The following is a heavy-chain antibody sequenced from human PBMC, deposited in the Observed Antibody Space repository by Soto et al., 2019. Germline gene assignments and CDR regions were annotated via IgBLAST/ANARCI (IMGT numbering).Heavy chain of an antibody. D-gene: IGHD3-3*01. CDR2: IEQDGSEK. CDR3: ARSILNIPIHX. CDR1: GFTFSSYW. J-gene: IGHJ4*02. V-gene: IGHV3-7*01. Sequence: GGSLRLSCAASGFTFSSYWMSWVRQAPGKGLEWVANIEQDGSEKYYVDSVKVRFTISRDNAKNSLYLQMNSLRAEDTAVYYCARSILNIPIHXWGQGTLVTVSX.